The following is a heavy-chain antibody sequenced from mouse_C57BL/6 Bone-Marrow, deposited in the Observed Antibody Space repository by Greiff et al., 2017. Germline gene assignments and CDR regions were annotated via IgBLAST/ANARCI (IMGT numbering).Heavy chain of an antibody. CDR1: GYTFTDYN. Sequence: VQLQQPGAELVKPGASVKLSCKASGYTFTDYNMDWVKQSHGKSLEWIGDINPNNGGTIYNQKFKGKATLTVDKSSSTAYMELRSLTSEDTAVYYCARSGGLRQAYYAMDYWGQGTSVTVSS. CDR3: ARSGGLRQAYYAMDY. V-gene: IGHV1-18*01. D-gene: IGHD2-4*01. CDR2: INPNNGGT. J-gene: IGHJ4*01.